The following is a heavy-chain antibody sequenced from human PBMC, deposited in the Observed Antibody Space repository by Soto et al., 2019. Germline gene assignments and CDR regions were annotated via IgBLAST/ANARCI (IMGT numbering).Heavy chain of an antibody. J-gene: IGHJ3*02. Sequence: QVQLVQSGAEVKKPGSSVKVSCKASGGTFSTSSINWLRQAPGQRPEWMGNILPIFGTADYAQKFRDRVTITADKSTNTAYMELRSLFSEDGAVYYCARGHEIGGNSDAFDIWGQGTVVTVSS. D-gene: IGHD1-1*01. CDR1: GGTFSTSS. CDR2: ILPIFGTA. CDR3: ARGHEIGGNSDAFDI. V-gene: IGHV1-69*14.